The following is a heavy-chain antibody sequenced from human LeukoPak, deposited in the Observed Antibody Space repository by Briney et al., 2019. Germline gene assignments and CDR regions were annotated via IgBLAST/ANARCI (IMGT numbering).Heavy chain of an antibody. CDR1: GFTFSSYG. D-gene: IGHD5-18*01. V-gene: IGHV3-30*18. CDR3: AKDGKNTAMVTPPSSYRAV. J-gene: IGHJ6*03. Sequence: GGSLRLSCAASGFTFSSYGMHWVRQAPGKGLEWVAVISYDGSNKYYADSVKGRFTISRDNSKNTLYLQMNSLRAEDTAVYYCAKDGKNTAMVTPPSSYRAVGGKGPTATVPS. CDR2: ISYDGSNK.